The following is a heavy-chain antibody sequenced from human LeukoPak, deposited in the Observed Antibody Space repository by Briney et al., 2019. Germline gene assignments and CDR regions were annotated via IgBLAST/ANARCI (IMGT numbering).Heavy chain of an antibody. CDR2: INHSGSA. CDR1: GESFSGYY. CDR3: ARGRWSANDSDYSSYRGGFYYMDV. V-gene: IGHV4-34*01. Sequence: SETLSLTCAVYGESFSGYYWTWIRQSPGKGLEWTGEINHSGSARYNPPLKSRLTISVETSKNQSSLALNSVTAADTAVYYCARGRWSANDSDYSSYRGGFYYMDVWGKGTTVTVSS. D-gene: IGHD3-10*01. J-gene: IGHJ6*03.